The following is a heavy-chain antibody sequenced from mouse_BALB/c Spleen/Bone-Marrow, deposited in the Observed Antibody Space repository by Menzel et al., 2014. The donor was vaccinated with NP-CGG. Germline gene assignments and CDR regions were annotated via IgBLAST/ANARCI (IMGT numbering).Heavy chain of an antibody. J-gene: IGHJ1*01. CDR2: IDPANGNT. D-gene: IGHD1-1*01. Sequence: VQLQQSGAELVKPGASVKLSCTASGFNIKDTYMHWVKQRPEQGLEWIGRIDPANGNTKYDPKFQGKATITADTSSNTAYLQLSSLTSEDAAVYYCARYDYGWYFYVWGAGTTVTVSS. CDR3: ARYDYGWYFYV. CDR1: GFNIKDTY. V-gene: IGHV14-3*02.